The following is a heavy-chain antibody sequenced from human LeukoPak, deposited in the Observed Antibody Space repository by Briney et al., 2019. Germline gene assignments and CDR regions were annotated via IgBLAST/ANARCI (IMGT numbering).Heavy chain of an antibody. CDR2: ISASGGST. CDR1: GLTFSSYA. CDR3: AKGPYSAFDI. J-gene: IGHJ3*02. V-gene: IGHV3-23*01. Sequence: GGSLRLSCAASGLTFSSYAMSWVRQAPGKGLEWVSTISASGGSTYYADSVKGRFTISRDNSKNTLYLQMNSLRAEDTAVYYCAKGPYSAFDIWGQGTMVTVSS. D-gene: IGHD2-15*01.